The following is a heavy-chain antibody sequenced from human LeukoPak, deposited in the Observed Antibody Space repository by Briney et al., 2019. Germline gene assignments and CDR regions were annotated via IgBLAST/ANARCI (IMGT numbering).Heavy chain of an antibody. CDR1: AGSISSSNW. J-gene: IGHJ3*02. Sequence: PSGTLSLTCAVSAGSISSSNWWTWVRQPPGKGLEWIGEIYHNGSTNYNPSLKSRVTVSVDKSKNQFSLKLSSVTAADTAVYYCARGDYGGNGDAFDIWGQGTMVTVSS. D-gene: IGHD4-23*01. CDR2: IYHNGST. V-gene: IGHV4-4*02. CDR3: ARGDYGGNGDAFDI.